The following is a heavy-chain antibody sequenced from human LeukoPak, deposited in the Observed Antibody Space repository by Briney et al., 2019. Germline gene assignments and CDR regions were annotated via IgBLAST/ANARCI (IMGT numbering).Heavy chain of an antibody. V-gene: IGHV3-21*01. J-gene: IGHJ4*02. CDR1: RFTLSTHS. CDR3: ARDGSRGNLVTAPDY. Sequence: GGSLRLSCAASRFTLSTHSMNWVRQAPGKGLHWVSSITISSIYIYYAGSVKGRFTISRDNAKNSLYLQMNSLRAEDTAVYYCARDGSRGNLVTAPDYWGQGTLVTVSS. CDR2: ITISSIYI. D-gene: IGHD2-21*02.